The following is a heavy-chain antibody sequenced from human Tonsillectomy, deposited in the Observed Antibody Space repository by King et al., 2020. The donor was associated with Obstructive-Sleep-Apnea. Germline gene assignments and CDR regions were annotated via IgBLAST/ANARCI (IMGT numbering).Heavy chain of an antibody. J-gene: IGHJ4*02. CDR2: ISYDGSNK. CDR3: AASYSSSWYYFDY. Sequence: VQLVESGGGVFQPGRSLRLSCAASGFTFSSYAMHWVRQAPGKGLEWVAVISYDGSNKYYADSVKGRFTISRDNSKNTLYLQMNSLRAEDTAVYYCAASYSSSWYYFDYWGQGTLVTVSS. V-gene: IGHV3-30*04. CDR1: GFTFSSYA. D-gene: IGHD6-13*01.